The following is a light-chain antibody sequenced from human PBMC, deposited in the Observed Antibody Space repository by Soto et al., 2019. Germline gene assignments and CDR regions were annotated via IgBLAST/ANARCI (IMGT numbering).Light chain of an antibody. Sequence: EIVLTQSPDTLSLSPGERATRSCRASHRFSSGYLAWYQQKPGQAPRLLISGASTRATCIPDRFSGSGSGTDFTLTISGLETEDFAVYFCQQYGTSPITFGQGTRLEIK. V-gene: IGKV3-20*01. CDR3: QQYGTSPIT. CDR1: HRFSSGY. CDR2: GAS. J-gene: IGKJ5*01.